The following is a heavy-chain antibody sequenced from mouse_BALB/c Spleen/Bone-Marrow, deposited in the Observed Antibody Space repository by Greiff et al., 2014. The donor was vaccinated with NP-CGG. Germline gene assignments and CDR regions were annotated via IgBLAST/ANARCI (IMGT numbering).Heavy chain of an antibody. CDR1: GYSFTNFW. V-gene: IGHV1-63*02. CDR3: TRHYGNYDY. J-gene: IGHJ2*01. Sequence: VKLVESGAELVRPGTSVKMSCKAAGYSFTNFWICWVKQRPGHGLEWIGDIYPKNDDANYNEKFKGRATLTVDTSSSTAYMQLSGLTSEDSAIYYCTRHYGNYDYWGQGSTLTVSS. D-gene: IGHD2-1*01. CDR2: IYPKNDDA.